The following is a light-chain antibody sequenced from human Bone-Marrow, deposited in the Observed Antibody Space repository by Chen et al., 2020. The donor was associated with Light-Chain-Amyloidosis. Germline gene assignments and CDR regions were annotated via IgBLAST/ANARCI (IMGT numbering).Light chain of an antibody. Sequence: SYVLTQPSSVSVAPGQTATIACGGNNIGSTSVHWYQQTPGQAPLLVVYDDSDRPSGIPERLSGSKSGNTATLTISRVEARDEADYYCQVWDRSSDRPVFGGGTKLTVL. V-gene: IGLV3-21*02. CDR2: DDS. CDR3: QVWDRSSDRPV. CDR1: NIGSTS. J-gene: IGLJ3*02.